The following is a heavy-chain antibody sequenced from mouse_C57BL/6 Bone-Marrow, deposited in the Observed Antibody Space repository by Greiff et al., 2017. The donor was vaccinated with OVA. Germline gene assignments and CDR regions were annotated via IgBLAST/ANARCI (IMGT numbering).Heavy chain of an antibody. CDR3: TTAHYGSSYWYFDV. D-gene: IGHD1-1*01. V-gene: IGHV14-4*01. J-gene: IGHJ1*03. CDR2: IDPENGDT. CDR1: GFNIKDDY. Sequence: VQLQQSGAELVRPGASVKLSCTASGFNIKDDYMHWVKQRPEQGLEWIGWIDPENGDTEYASKFQGKATITADTSSNTAYLQLSSLTSEDTAVYYCTTAHYGSSYWYFDVWGTGTTVTVSS.